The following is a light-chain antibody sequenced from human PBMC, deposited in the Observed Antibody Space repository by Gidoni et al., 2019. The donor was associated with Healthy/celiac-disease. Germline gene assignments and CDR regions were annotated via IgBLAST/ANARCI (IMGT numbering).Light chain of an antibody. Sequence: DIQMTQSPSTLSASVGDRVTITCRASQSISSWLAWYQQKPGKAPKLLIYDASSLESGVPSRFSGSGSGTEFTLTISSLQPYDFATYYCQQYNSYGYTFXQXTKLEIK. CDR2: DAS. CDR3: QQYNSYGYT. CDR1: QSISSW. V-gene: IGKV1-5*01. J-gene: IGKJ2*01.